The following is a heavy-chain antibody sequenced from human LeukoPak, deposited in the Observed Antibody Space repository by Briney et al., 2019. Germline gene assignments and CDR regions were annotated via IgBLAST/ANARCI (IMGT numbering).Heavy chain of an antibody. V-gene: IGHV4-59*01. Sequence: SETLSLTCTVSGGSISNYYWSWIRQPPGKGLEWIGYIYYSGSTNYNPSLKSRVTISVDTSKNQFSLKLTSVTAADTAVYYCARHHRGSGCVDYWGQGTLVTVSS. CDR1: GGSISNYY. CDR2: IYYSGST. CDR3: ARHHRGSGCVDY. D-gene: IGHD6-19*01. J-gene: IGHJ4*02.